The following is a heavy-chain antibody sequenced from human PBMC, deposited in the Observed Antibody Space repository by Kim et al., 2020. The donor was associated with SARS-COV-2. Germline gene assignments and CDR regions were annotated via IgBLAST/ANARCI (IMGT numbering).Heavy chain of an antibody. Sequence: GGSLRLSCAASGFTFDDYAMHWVRQAPGKGLEWVSGISWNSGSIGYADSVKGRFTISKDNAKNSLYLQMNSLRAEDTALYYCAKEIGVCSSTSCYGDYYYYGMDVWGQGTTVTVSS. V-gene: IGHV3-9*01. J-gene: IGHJ6*02. CDR2: ISWNSGSI. CDR1: GFTFDDYA. CDR3: AKEIGVCSSTSCYGDYYYYGMDV. D-gene: IGHD2-2*01.